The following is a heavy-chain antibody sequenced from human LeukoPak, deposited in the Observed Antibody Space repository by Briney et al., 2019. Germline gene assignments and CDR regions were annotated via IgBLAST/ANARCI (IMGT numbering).Heavy chain of an antibody. Sequence: GESLRLSCAASGFTFSSYGMHWVRQAPGKGLEWAAVIWYDGSNKYYADSVKGQFTISRDNSKNTLYLQMNSLRAEDTAVYYCARGEYYDFWSGYSHWGQGTLVTVSS. CDR1: GFTFSSYG. CDR3: ARGEYYDFWSGYSH. J-gene: IGHJ4*02. V-gene: IGHV3-33*01. D-gene: IGHD3-3*01. CDR2: IWYDGSNK.